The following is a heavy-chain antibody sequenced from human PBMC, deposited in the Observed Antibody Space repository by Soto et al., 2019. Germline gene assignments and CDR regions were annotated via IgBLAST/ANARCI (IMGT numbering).Heavy chain of an antibody. CDR1: GGTFSSYA. CDR2: IIPIFGTA. Sequence: SVKISCKASGGTFSSYAISWVRQAPGQGLEWMGGIIPIFGTANYAQKFQGRVTITADESTSTAYMELSSLRSEDTAVYCCARDRSEIVVVPAAPYYYYGMDVWVQGTTVTVSS. D-gene: IGHD2-2*01. J-gene: IGHJ6*02. V-gene: IGHV1-69*13. CDR3: ARDRSEIVVVPAAPYYYYGMDV.